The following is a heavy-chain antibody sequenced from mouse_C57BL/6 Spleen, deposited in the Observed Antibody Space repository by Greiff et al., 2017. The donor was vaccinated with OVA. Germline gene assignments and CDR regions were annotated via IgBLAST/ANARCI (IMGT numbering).Heavy chain of an antibody. CDR3: TRSEPYGSDWYFDV. CDR2: IYPGNSDT. CDR1: GYTFTSYW. J-gene: IGHJ1*03. V-gene: IGHV1-5*01. Sequence: VQLQQSGTVLARPGASVKMSCKTSGYTFTSYWMHWVKQRPGQGLEWIGAIYPGNSDTSYNQKFKGKAKLTAVTSASTAYMELSSLTNEDSAVYYCTRSEPYGSDWYFDVWGTGTTVTVSS. D-gene: IGHD1-1*01.